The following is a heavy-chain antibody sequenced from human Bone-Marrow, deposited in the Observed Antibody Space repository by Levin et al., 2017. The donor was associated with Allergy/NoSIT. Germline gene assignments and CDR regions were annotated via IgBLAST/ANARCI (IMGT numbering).Heavy chain of an antibody. V-gene: IGHV3-11*05. CDR1: GFSFSDYY. Sequence: GGSLRLSCAASGFSFSDYYMSWIRQAPEKGLEWISYISGDTSYTNYADSVRGRFTISRDNAGNSLYLHMTSLRAEDTAVDYCARGGDFDLLTGKRWGYWGQGTLVTVSS. CDR3: ARGGDFDLLTGKRWGY. D-gene: IGHD3-9*01. CDR2: ISGDTSYT. J-gene: IGHJ4*02.